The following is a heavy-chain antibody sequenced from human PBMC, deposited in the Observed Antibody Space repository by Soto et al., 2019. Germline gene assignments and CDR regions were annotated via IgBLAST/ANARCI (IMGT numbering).Heavy chain of an antibody. D-gene: IGHD5-18*01. V-gene: IGHV4-30-4*01. Sequence: SETLSLTCTVSGGSISSGDYYWSWIRQPPGKGLEWIGYIYYSGSTYYNPSLKSRVTISVDTSKNQFSLKLSSVTAADTAVYYCARDIRGYSYGKRYYYGMDVWGQGTTVTVSS. CDR2: IYYSGST. J-gene: IGHJ6*02. CDR3: ARDIRGYSYGKRYYYGMDV. CDR1: GGSISSGDYY.